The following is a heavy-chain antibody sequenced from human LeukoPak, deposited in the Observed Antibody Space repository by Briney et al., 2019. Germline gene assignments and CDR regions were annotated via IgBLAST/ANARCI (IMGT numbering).Heavy chain of an antibody. CDR2: INSDGSST. CDR3: ARDSSSWYVGPFDP. J-gene: IGHJ5*02. D-gene: IGHD6-13*01. V-gene: IGHV3-74*01. CDR1: GFTFSSYW. Sequence: GGSLRLFCAASGFTFSSYWMHWVRQAPGKGLVWVSRINSDGSSTSYADSVKGRFTISRDNAKNTLYLQMNSLRAEDTAVYYCARDSSSWYVGPFDPWGQGTLVTVSS.